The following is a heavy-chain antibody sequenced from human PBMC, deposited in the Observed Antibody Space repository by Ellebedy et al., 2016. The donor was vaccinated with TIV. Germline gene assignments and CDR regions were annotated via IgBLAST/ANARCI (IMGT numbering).Heavy chain of an antibody. D-gene: IGHD2-2*01. Sequence: GESLKISCAASGFTFSRYAMVWVRQAPGKGLEWVSGMRSSGGSEHYADSVKGRFAISRDNSKNTLFLQMNSLRAEDTAVYYCAKGRGGVSDRSTPRYFFDYWGLGTLVTVSS. CDR3: AKGRGGVSDRSTPRYFFDY. V-gene: IGHV3-23*01. CDR1: GFTFSRYA. CDR2: MRSSGGSE. J-gene: IGHJ4*02.